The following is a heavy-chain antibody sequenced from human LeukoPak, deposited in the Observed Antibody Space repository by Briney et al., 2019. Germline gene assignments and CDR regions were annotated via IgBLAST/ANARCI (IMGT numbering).Heavy chain of an antibody. CDR3: ARFSWDCSTASCYLTN. V-gene: IGHV4-59*11. CDR2: IYYTGTT. Sequence: SETLSLTCTVGGGSLSGHYWGWIRQPPGKGLELVGHIYYTGTTFYNPSLNSRVTITLDTSRNQFSLRLTSVIAADTAVYYCARFSWDCSTASCYLTNWGQGALVTVSS. J-gene: IGHJ4*02. CDR1: GGSLSGHY. D-gene: IGHD2-2*01.